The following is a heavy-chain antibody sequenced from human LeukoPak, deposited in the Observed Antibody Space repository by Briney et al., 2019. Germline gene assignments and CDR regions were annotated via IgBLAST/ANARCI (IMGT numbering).Heavy chain of an antibody. CDR3: TKEVHYDDSDSHFYYMDV. CDR1: GFTFSSYA. Sequence: GGSLRLSCAAFGFTFSSYAMHWVRQAPGKGLEWVAVISYDGSHKYYADSVKGRFTISRDNSKNTLYLQMNNLRPEDTAIYYCTKEVHYDDSDSHFYYMDVWGKGTTVTVSS. V-gene: IGHV3-30*04. J-gene: IGHJ6*03. CDR2: ISYDGSHK. D-gene: IGHD3-22*01.